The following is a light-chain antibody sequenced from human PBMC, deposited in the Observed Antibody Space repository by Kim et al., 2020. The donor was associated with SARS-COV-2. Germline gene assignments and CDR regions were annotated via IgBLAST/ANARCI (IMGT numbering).Light chain of an antibody. V-gene: IGKV3-11*01. J-gene: IGKJ4*01. CDR2: DGS. CDR1: QSVSIH. CDR3: QHRRNWPLT. Sequence: LSPGETSSLSCRASQSVSIHLAWYQQKPGQPPRLLIYDGSNRATGISARFSGTGSGSDFTLTIDSLEPEDFAVYYCQHRRNWPLTFGGGTRVDIK.